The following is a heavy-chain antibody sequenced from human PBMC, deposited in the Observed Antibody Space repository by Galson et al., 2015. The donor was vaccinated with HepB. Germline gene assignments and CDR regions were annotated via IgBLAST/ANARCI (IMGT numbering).Heavy chain of an antibody. D-gene: IGHD3-10*01. J-gene: IGHJ4*02. V-gene: IGHV3-48*04. CDR3: ARMGLVFGQLYPNY. CDR1: QFTFSSFN. CDR2: ISASSSTI. Sequence: SLRLSCAASQFTFSSFNMIWVRQAPGKGLEWVSYISASSSTIYYIDSVRGRFTVSRDNAENSLFLQMNSLRAEDTAVYYCARMGLVFGQLYPNYWGQGTRVTVSS.